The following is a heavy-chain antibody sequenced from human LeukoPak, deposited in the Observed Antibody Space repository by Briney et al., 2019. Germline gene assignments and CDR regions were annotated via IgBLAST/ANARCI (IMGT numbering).Heavy chain of an antibody. Sequence: PGGSLRLSCAASGFTFDDYGMSWVRQAPGKGLEWVSSISSSSSYIYYADSVKGRFTISRDNAKNTLYLQMNSLRAEDTAVYYCATLISGWSLYWGQGTLVTVSS. CDR2: ISSSSSYI. CDR1: GFTFDDYG. CDR3: ATLISGWSLY. J-gene: IGHJ4*02. V-gene: IGHV3-21*01. D-gene: IGHD6-19*01.